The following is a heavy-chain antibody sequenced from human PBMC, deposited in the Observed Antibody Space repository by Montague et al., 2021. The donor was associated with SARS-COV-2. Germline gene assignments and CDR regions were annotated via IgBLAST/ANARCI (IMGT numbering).Heavy chain of an antibody. CDR1: GFTFSDYY. CDR3: ARDQQLGWGGMDV. Sequence: SLRLSCAASGFTFSDYYMSWIRQAPGKGLEWVSYISSSSSCTNYADSVKGRFTISRDNAKNSLYLQMNSLRAEDTAVYYCARDQQLGWGGMDVWGQGTTVTVSS. D-gene: IGHD6-13*01. J-gene: IGHJ6*02. V-gene: IGHV3-11*06. CDR2: ISSSSSCT.